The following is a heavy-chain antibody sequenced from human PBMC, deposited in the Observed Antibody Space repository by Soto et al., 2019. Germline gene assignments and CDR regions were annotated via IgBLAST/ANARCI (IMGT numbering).Heavy chain of an antibody. CDR3: ARWAPGLDIVVVPAAFDI. V-gene: IGHV1-18*01. J-gene: IGHJ3*02. Sequence: ASVKVACKASGYTFPSYGISWVRQATGQGLEWMGWISAYNGNTNYAQKLQGRVTMTTDTSTSTAYMELRSLRSDDTAVYYCARWAPGLDIVVVPAAFDIWGQGTMVTVSS. CDR1: GYTFPSYG. CDR2: ISAYNGNT. D-gene: IGHD2-2*03.